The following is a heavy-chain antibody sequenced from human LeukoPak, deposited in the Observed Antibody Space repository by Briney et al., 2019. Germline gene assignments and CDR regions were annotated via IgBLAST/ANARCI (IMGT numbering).Heavy chain of an antibody. V-gene: IGHV3-53*01. D-gene: IGHD1-1*01. CDR1: GFTVCLNY. CDR2: IYADGTT. CDR3: ARDLEGYFDY. Sequence: PGGSLRLSCAASGFTVCLNYMSWVRQAPGKGLEWVLVIYADGTTYYADSVKGRFTISRDNSKNTLYLQMNSLRAEDTAVYYCARDLEGYFDYWGQGTLVTVSS. J-gene: IGHJ4*02.